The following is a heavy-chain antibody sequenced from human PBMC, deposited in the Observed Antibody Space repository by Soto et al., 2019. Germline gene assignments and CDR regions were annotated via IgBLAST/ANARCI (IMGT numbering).Heavy chain of an antibody. CDR1: GFSFSSFG. Sequence: QVLLVESGGGVVQPGRSQRLSCEASGFSFSSFGLQWVRKVPGKGLEWVAVISDDGTRKDYADSVKGRFTISRDNSKDTLYLQMDSLRPEDTAVYYCARDQAWAGAVVVALDYWGQGVLVAVSS. J-gene: IGHJ4*02. D-gene: IGHD2-15*01. V-gene: IGHV3-30-3*01. CDR2: ISDDGTRK. CDR3: ARDQAWAGAVVVALDY.